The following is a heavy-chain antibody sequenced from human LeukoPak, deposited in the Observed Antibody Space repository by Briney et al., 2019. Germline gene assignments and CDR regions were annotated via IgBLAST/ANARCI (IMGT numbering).Heavy chain of an antibody. J-gene: IGHJ4*02. D-gene: IGHD4-23*01. CDR3: ASHYDYGGSLDY. CDR2: IYTGGST. CDR1: GFTVSTNH. V-gene: IGHV3-53*01. Sequence: PGGSLRLSCAASGFTVSTNHMSWVRQAPGKGLEWVSVIYTGGSTYYADSVKGRFTLSRDNSKNTLYLQMKSLRAEDTAVYYCASHYDYGGSLDYWGQGTLVTVSS.